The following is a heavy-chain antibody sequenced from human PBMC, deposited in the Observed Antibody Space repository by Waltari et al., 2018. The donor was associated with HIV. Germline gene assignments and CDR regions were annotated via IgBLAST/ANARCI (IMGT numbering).Heavy chain of an antibody. CDR3: ARVGPYFFEKVY. Sequence: EVQLVESGGGLVQPGGSLRLSCAASGFTVSNTYMSWVRQAPGGGLEWVSVIHSGGSTYSAESIKGRFTVSRDNSKNTVHLHMNSLKSEDTAVYYCARVGPYFFEKVYWGQGSLVTVSS. CDR1: GFTVSNTY. CDR2: IHSGGST. D-gene: IGHD1-26*01. J-gene: IGHJ4*02. V-gene: IGHV3-66*02.